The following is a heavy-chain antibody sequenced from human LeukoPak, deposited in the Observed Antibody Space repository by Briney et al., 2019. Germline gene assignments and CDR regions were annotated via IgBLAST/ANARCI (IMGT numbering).Heavy chain of an antibody. CDR2: ISFDGFNK. Sequence: GRSLRLSCAASGFTFGNYAIHWVRQAPGKGLEWVAVISFDGFNKYYADSVKGRFTISRDNSKNTLYLQMNSLRTEDTAVYYCARDQSRLADYYDTSSYSVYWGQGTLVTVSS. V-gene: IGHV3-30-3*01. D-gene: IGHD3-22*01. CDR1: GFTFGNYA. J-gene: IGHJ4*02. CDR3: ARDQSRLADYYDTSSYSVY.